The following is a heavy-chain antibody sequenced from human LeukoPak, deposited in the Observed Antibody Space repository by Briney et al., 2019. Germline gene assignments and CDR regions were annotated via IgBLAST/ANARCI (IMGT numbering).Heavy chain of an antibody. D-gene: IGHD4-11*01. CDR3: ARSGGLQKFDY. V-gene: IGHV3-30-3*01. J-gene: IGHJ4*02. CDR2: ISYDGSNK. Sequence: GRSLRLSCAASGFTSSSYAMHWVRQAPGKGLEWVAVISYDGSNKYYADSVKGRFTISRDTSKNTLYLQMNSLRAEDTAVYYCARSGGLQKFDYWGQGTLVTVSS. CDR1: GFTSSSYA.